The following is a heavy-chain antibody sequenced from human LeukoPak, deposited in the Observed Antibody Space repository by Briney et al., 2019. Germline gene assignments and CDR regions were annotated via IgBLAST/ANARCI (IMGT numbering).Heavy chain of an antibody. V-gene: IGHV4-34*01. Sequence: PSETLSLTCAVYGGSFSGYYWSWIRQPPGKGLEWIGEINHSGSTNYNPSLKSRVTISVDTSKNQLSLKLSSVTAADTAVYYCARRPGTTFHYYYYYYMDVWGKGTTVTISS. CDR3: ARRPGTTFHYYYYYYMDV. CDR1: GGSFSGYY. CDR2: INHSGST. J-gene: IGHJ6*03. D-gene: IGHD1-1*01.